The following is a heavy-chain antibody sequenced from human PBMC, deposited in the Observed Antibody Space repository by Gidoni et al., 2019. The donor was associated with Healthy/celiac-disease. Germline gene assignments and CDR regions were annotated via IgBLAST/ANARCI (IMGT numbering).Heavy chain of an antibody. Sequence: QLQLQESGSGLVKPSQTLSLTCAVAGGSISSGGYSWSWIRQPPGKGLEWIGYIYHSGSTYYNPSLKSRVTISVDRSKNQFSLKLSSVTAADTAVYYCARDRGHGSGKYYYYYYMDVWGKGTTVTVSS. D-gene: IGHD3-10*01. CDR3: ARDRGHGSGKYYYYYYMDV. V-gene: IGHV4-30-2*01. CDR1: GGSISSGGYS. CDR2: IYHSGST. J-gene: IGHJ6*03.